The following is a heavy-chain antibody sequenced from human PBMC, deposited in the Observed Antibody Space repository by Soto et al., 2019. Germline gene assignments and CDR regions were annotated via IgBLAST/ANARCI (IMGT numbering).Heavy chain of an antibody. V-gene: IGHV1-69*01. CDR1: GGTFSSYA. D-gene: IGHD1-26*01. CDR2: IIPIFGTA. J-gene: IGHJ4*02. Sequence: VKVSCKASGGTFSSYAIGWVRQAPGQGLEWMGGIIPIFGTANYAQKFQGRVTITADESTSTAYMELSSLRSEDTAVYYCARLVGATNDFDYWGQGTLVTVSS. CDR3: ARLVGATNDFDY.